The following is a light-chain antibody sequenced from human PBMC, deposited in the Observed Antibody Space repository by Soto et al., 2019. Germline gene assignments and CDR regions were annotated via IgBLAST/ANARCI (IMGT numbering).Light chain of an antibody. CDR1: QTINRSF. CDR2: GAS. CDR3: QQYGNSPRT. Sequence: IVLTQSPGTLSLSPGERVSLSRRASQTINRSFLAWYQQKLGQAPRLLIYGASSRATGVPDRFSGSGSGTDFTLTISRLEPGDFAVYYCQQYGNSPRTFGQGTRWIS. J-gene: IGKJ1*01. V-gene: IGKV3-20*01.